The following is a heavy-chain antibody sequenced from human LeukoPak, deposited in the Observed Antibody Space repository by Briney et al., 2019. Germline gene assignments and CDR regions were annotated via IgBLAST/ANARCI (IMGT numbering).Heavy chain of an antibody. D-gene: IGHD5-12*01. V-gene: IGHV1-3*01. CDR2: INAGNGNT. CDR1: GYTFTSYA. Sequence: ASVKVSCKASGYTFTSYAMHWVRQAPGQRLEWMGWINAGNGNTKYSQKFQSRVTITRDTSASTAYVEQSSLRSEDTAVYYCVIGRVASLNWGQGTLVTVSS. CDR3: VIGRVASLN. J-gene: IGHJ4*02.